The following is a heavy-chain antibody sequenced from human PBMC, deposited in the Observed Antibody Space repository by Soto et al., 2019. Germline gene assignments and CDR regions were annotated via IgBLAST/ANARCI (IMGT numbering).Heavy chain of an antibody. Sequence: PGGSLRLSCAASGFAFSNYAMNWVRQAPGKGLEWVSSISGSGDSTYYADSVKGRLSISRDNSNNTLYLQMNSLRAEDTAVYFCAKPYYDFWCGYYPYDHWGQGTLVTVSS. CDR1: GFAFSNYA. D-gene: IGHD3-3*01. CDR2: ISGSGDST. J-gene: IGHJ4*02. V-gene: IGHV3-23*01. CDR3: AKPYYDFWCGYYPYDH.